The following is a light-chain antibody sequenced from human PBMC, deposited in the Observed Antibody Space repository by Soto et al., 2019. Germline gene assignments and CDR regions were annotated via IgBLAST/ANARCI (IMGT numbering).Light chain of an antibody. J-gene: IGKJ2*01. V-gene: IGKV3-20*01. CDR3: QQYGSSPRT. CDR2: GAS. CDR1: QSVSSTY. Sequence: EIVLTQSPGTLSLSPGERATLSCRASQSVSSTYLAWYQQKLGQAPRLLIYGASIRATGIPDRFSGSGSGTDFTLTISRLEPEDFAVYYCQQYGSSPRTFGQGTMLDIK.